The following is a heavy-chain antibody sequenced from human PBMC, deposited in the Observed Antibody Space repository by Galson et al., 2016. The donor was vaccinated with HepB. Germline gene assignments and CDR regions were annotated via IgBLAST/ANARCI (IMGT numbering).Heavy chain of an antibody. Sequence: SVKVSCKASGGTFNTHTINWVRQAPGKGLEWMGGITPVLGATNYAQKFQGRVTFTADKSTGTAYMELSGLISEDTATYYCAGERFYTGSYRFDFWGQRTLVTVSS. V-gene: IGHV1-69*08. CDR3: AGERFYTGSYRFDF. CDR1: GGTFNTHT. CDR2: ITPVLGAT. J-gene: IGHJ4*02. D-gene: IGHD1-26*01.